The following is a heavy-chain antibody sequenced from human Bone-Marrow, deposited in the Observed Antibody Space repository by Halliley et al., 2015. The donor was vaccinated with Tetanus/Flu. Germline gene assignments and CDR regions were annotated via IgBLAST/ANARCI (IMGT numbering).Heavy chain of an antibody. D-gene: IGHD4-17*01. CDR3: ARGECHGDYRAFDI. Sequence: IGCIFYGGTPNYTPSLKSRLSPSVDTAQTQFSLRLGAVKAADTAVYYCARGECHGDYRAFDIWGQGTMVSVSS. V-gene: IGHV4-31*02. CDR2: IFYGGTP. J-gene: IGHJ3*02.